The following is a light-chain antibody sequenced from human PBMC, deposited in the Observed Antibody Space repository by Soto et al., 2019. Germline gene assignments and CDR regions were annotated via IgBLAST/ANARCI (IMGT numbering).Light chain of an antibody. CDR1: QSVSSN. J-gene: IGKJ4*01. CDR2: GAS. V-gene: IGKV3-15*01. Sequence: EIVMTQSQATLSVSPGERATLSCRASQSVSSNLAWYQQKPGQAPRLLIYGASTRATGIPARFSGSGSGTEFTLTISSLQSEDFAVYYCQQYNNWPPLTVGGVTKVESK. CDR3: QQYNNWPPLT.